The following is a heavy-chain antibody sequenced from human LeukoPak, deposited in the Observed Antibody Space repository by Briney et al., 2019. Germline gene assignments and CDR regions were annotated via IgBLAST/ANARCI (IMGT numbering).Heavy chain of an antibody. D-gene: IGHD3-10*01. CDR3: AHSRDDMVRGYFDY. V-gene: IGHV2-5*02. Sequence: SGPTLVKPPQTLTLPCTFLGFPLSTSGVGVGWVRQPPGQALECLALIYWDDDKRYSPSLKSRLTITKDTSKNQVVLTMTNMDPVDTATYYCAHSRDDMVRGYFDYWGQGTLVTVSS. CDR2: IYWDDDK. J-gene: IGHJ4*02. CDR1: GFPLSTSGVG.